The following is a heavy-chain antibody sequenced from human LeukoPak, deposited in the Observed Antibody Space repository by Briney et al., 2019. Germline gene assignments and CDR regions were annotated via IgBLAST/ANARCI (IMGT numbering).Heavy chain of an antibody. J-gene: IGHJ4*02. CDR3: ARGVDYYENSGTIDY. CDR1: GFTFSSYA. Sequence: GGSLRLSCAASGFTFSSYAMHWVRQAPGKGLEWVAVISHDGSSKFYADSVKGRYTISRDNSKNTLYLQMNSLRAEDTAVYYCARGVDYYENSGTIDYWGQGTLVTVSS. CDR2: ISHDGSSK. D-gene: IGHD3-22*01. V-gene: IGHV3-30-3*01.